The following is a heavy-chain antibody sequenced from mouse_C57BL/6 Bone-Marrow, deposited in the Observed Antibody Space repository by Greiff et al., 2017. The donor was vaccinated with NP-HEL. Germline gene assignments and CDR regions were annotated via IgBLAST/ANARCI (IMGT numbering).Heavy chain of an antibody. D-gene: IGHD2-3*01. CDR3: ARSWLLSYYAMDY. CDR2: IYPGDGDT. CDR1: GYAFSSYW. Sequence: QVQLQQSGAELVKPGASVKISCKASGYAFSSYWMNWVKQRPGKGLEWIGQIYPGDGDTNYNGKFKGKATLTADKSSSTAYMQLSSLTSEDSAVYFCARSWLLSYYAMDYWGQGTSVTVSS. J-gene: IGHJ4*01. V-gene: IGHV1-80*01.